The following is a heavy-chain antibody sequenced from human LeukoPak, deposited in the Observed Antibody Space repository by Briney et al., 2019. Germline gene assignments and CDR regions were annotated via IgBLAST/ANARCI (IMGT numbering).Heavy chain of an antibody. Sequence: GRSLRLSCAVSGFTVSSNFLSWVRQAPGKGLEWVSVIYSGGSTYYADSVTGRFSISRDSSKNTLYIQMHSLRAEDTAVYYCARDSVTGSALDASDIWGGGAMVTVSS. CDR2: IYSGGST. CDR3: ARDSVTGSALDASDI. J-gene: IGHJ3*02. V-gene: IGHV3-53*01. CDR1: GFTVSSNF. D-gene: IGHD1-26*01.